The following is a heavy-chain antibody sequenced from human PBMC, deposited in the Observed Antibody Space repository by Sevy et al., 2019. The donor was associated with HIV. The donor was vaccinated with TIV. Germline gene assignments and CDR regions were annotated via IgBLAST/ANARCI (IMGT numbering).Heavy chain of an antibody. V-gene: IGHV4-61*01. D-gene: IGHD2-21*02. CDR1: GGSVSSGSYY. CDR3: ASVSVTPLVFDY. J-gene: IGHJ4*02. Sequence: SETLSLTCTVSGGSVSSGSYYWSWIRQPPGKGLEWIGYIYYSGSTNYNPSLKSRVTISVDASKNQFSLKLSSVTAADTAVYYCASVSVTPLVFDYWGQGTLVTVSS. CDR2: IYYSGST.